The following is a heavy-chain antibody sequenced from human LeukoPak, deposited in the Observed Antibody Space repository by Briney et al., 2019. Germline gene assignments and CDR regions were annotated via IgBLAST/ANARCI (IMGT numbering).Heavy chain of an antibody. CDR3: ARGYCSSTRCYPGYFDF. CDR2: IYAGGTI. CDR1: GFTVSNKD. D-gene: IGHD2-2*01. Sequence: GGSLRLSCAASGFTVSNKDMSWGRQAPGKGLDWVSVIYAGGTIFYADSLRGRLTISRDNSKNTLYLQMNSLRAEDTAVYYCARGYCSSTRCYPGYFDFWGQGTLVTVSS. V-gene: IGHV3-53*01. J-gene: IGHJ4*02.